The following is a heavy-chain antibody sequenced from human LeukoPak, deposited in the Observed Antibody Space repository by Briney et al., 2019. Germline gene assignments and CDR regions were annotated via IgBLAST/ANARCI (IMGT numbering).Heavy chain of an antibody. CDR1: GFTFSSNS. CDR2: ISSSSSYI. J-gene: IGHJ6*02. CDR3: ARDSVRGGRYGMDV. V-gene: IGHV3-21*01. Sequence: PGGSLRLSCAGCGFTFSSNSMNWVRQAPGKGLEWVSSISSSSSYIYYADSVKGRFTISRDNAKNSLYLQMNSLRAEDTAVYYCARDSVRGGRYGMDVWGQGTTVTVSS. D-gene: IGHD3-10*01.